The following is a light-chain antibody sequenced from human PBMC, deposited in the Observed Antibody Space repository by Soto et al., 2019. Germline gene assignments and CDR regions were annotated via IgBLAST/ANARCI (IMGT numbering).Light chain of an antibody. CDR2: DAS. J-gene: IGKJ4*01. CDR1: QNIRNL. CDR3: KQANSPLN. Sequence: DIQLTQSPSTLSAAVGYSVTITCRASQNIRNLLAWYQQKPGKAPKLLIYDASSLESGVPSRFSGSGSGTEFTLTISSLQPEDFATYYCKQANSPLNFGGGTKVDI. V-gene: IGKV1-5*01.